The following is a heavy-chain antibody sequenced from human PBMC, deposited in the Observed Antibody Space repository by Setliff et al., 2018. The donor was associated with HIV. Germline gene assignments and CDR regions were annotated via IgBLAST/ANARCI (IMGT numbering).Heavy chain of an antibody. Sequence: GESLKISCRVSGDSFTSYWIAWVRQMPGRGLEWMGNIYPGASETRDSPSFVGRVTFTVDKSVNTAYLQRRSLKASDTAMYYCARGGLYDSGGYYPPPAGRIDSWGPGTLVTVSS. CDR1: GDSFTSYW. D-gene: IGHD3-22*01. V-gene: IGHV5-51*01. CDR2: IYPGASET. J-gene: IGHJ4*02. CDR3: ARGGLYDSGGYYPPPAGRIDS.